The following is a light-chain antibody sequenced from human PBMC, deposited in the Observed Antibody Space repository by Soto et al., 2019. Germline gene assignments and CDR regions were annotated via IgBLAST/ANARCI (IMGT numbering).Light chain of an antibody. CDR3: MQALQTPLT. V-gene: IGKV2-28*01. CDR1: QSLLHSNGNSY. J-gene: IGKJ5*01. CDR2: LGS. Sequence: EIVMTQSPLSLSVTPGESASISCRSSQSLLHSNGNSYFDWYLQKPGQSPQLLIYLGSNRASGVPDRFSGSGSGTYFTLKISRVEAEDVGVYYCMQALQTPLTFGQGTRLEIK.